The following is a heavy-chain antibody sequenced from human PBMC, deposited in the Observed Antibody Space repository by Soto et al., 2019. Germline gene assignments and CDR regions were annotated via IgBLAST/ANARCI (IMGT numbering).Heavy chain of an antibody. D-gene: IGHD3-9*01. J-gene: IGHJ4*02. V-gene: IGHV1-69*13. CDR3: AREVNLNYDILTGYSRPFDY. CDR2: IIPLFGTA. CDR1: GGTFSSYA. Sequence: SVNVSGKASGGTFSSYAISWVRQATGQGLERMGGIIPLFGTANYAQKIQGRVTITAEESTSTVYMELSSLRSEDTDVYYCAREVNLNYDILTGYSRPFDYWGQGTLVSVS.